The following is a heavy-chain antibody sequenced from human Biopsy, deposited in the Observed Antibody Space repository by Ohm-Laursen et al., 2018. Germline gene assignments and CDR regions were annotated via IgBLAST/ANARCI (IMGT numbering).Heavy chain of an antibody. CDR3: ARDRGYYSDRTVPGYFDL. CDR2: VYYTGST. J-gene: IGHJ2*01. V-gene: IGHV4-59*01. Sequence: GTLSLTCTVSGNSISSYYWSWIRQPPGKGLEWIGYVYYTGSTDYNPSLQSRVTISVDTSKNHFSLRLRSVTPADTAIYYCARDRGYYSDRTVPGYFDLWGRGTLVTVSS. D-gene: IGHD3-22*01. CDR1: GNSISSYY.